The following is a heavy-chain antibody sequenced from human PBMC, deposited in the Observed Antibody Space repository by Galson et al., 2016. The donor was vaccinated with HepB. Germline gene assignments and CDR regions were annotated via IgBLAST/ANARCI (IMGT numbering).Heavy chain of an antibody. V-gene: IGHV1-3*01. D-gene: IGHD4/OR15-4a*01. Sequence: SVKVSCKASGYTFTTYSMHWVRQAPGQRLQWMGWINAGNGNTKYSQKFQGRVTITRDTSASTAYMELSSLRSEDTAVYYCARVRRLTVDYFDYWGQGTLVTVSS. J-gene: IGHJ4*02. CDR1: GYTFTTYS. CDR2: INAGNGNT. CDR3: ARVRRLTVDYFDY.